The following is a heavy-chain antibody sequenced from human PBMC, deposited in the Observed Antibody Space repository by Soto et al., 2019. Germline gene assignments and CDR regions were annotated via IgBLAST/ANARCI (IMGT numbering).Heavy chain of an antibody. J-gene: IGHJ4*02. Sequence: QVQLVESGGGVVQPGRSLRLSCAASGFTFSSYGMHWVRQAPGKGLEWVAVISYDGSNKYYADSVKGRFTISRDNSKNMLYLQMNSLRAEDTAVYYCAKSPSTVTTYFDCWGQGTLVTVSS. D-gene: IGHD4-17*01. V-gene: IGHV3-30*18. CDR2: ISYDGSNK. CDR3: AKSPSTVTTYFDC. CDR1: GFTFSSYG.